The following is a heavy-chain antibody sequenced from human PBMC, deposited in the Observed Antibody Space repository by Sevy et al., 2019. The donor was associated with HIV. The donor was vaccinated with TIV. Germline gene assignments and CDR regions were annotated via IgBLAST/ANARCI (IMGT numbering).Heavy chain of an antibody. V-gene: IGHV3-30*18. Sequence: GGSLRLSCPVSGFNFSSYGMHWVRQAPGKGLEWVAVISYAGSSKYYAESVKGRFTISRDNSKNTLYLQISSLRAEDTAVYYCAKESGSYYDFWSGHDAFDIWGQGTMVTVSS. CDR2: ISYAGSSK. CDR3: AKESGSYYDFWSGHDAFDI. CDR1: GFNFSSYG. J-gene: IGHJ3*02. D-gene: IGHD3-3*01.